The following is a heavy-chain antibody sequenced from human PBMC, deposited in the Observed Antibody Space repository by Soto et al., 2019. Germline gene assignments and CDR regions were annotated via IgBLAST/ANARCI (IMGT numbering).Heavy chain of an antibody. Sequence: GGSLRLSCTASGFTFGDYAMSWFRQAPGKGLEWVGFIRSKAYGGTTEYAASVKGRFTISRDDSKSIAYLQMNSLKTEDTAVYYCTRSITIFGAEIMDVWGKGTTVTVSS. CDR3: TRSITIFGAEIMDV. J-gene: IGHJ6*03. CDR2: IRSKAYGGTT. V-gene: IGHV3-49*03. D-gene: IGHD3-3*01. CDR1: GFTFGDYA.